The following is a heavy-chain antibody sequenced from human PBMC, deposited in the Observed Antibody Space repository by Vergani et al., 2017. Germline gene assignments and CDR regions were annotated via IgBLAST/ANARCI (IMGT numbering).Heavy chain of an antibody. J-gene: IGHJ5*02. CDR3: ARDMDYGDYHGWFDP. CDR1: GGSFSGYY. CDR2: INHSGST. V-gene: IGHV4-34*01. D-gene: IGHD4-17*01. Sequence: QVQLQQWGAGLLKPSETLSLTCAVYGGSFSGYYWSWIRQPPGKGLEWIGEINHSGSTNYNPSLKSRVTISVDTSKNQFSLKLSSVTAADTAVYYCARDMDYGDYHGWFDPWGQGTLVTVSS.